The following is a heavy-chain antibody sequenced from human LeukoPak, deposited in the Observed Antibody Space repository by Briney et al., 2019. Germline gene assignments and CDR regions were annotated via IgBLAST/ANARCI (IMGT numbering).Heavy chain of an antibody. V-gene: IGHV4-34*01. CDR2: INHSGST. CDR3: ARGYCASGNDY. D-gene: IGHD3-10*01. Sequence: SEILSLTCAVYGGSFSGYYWSWIRQPPGKGLEWIGEINHSGSTNYNPSLKSRVTMSVDTSKNQFSLKLSSVTAADTAVYYCARGYCASGNDYWGQGTLVTVSS. J-gene: IGHJ4*02. CDR1: GGSFSGYY.